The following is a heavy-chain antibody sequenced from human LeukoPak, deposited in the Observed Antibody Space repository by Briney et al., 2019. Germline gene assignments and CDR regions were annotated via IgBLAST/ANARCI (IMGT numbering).Heavy chain of an antibody. Sequence: VASVKVSCKVSGYTLTELSMHWVRQAPGKGLEWMGGFDPEDGETIYAQKFQGRVTMTEDTSTDTAYMELSSLRSEDTAVYYCATTKSGSYYCFDYWGQGTLVTVSS. CDR2: FDPEDGET. D-gene: IGHD1-26*01. CDR3: ATTKSGSYYCFDY. CDR1: GYTLTELS. V-gene: IGHV1-24*01. J-gene: IGHJ4*02.